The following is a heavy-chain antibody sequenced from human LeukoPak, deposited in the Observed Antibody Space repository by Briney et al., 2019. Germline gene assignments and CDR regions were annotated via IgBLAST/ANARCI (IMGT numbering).Heavy chain of an antibody. J-gene: IGHJ3*02. CDR2: IYYSGST. V-gene: IGHV4-59*01. Sequence: PSETLSLTCTVSGGSISSYYWSWIRQPPGKGLEWIGYIYYSGSTNYNPSLKSRVTISVDTSKNQFSLKLSSVTAADTAVYCCARERSYCSGGSCYDAFDIWGQGTMVTVSS. D-gene: IGHD2-15*01. CDR3: ARERSYCSGGSCYDAFDI. CDR1: GGSISSYY.